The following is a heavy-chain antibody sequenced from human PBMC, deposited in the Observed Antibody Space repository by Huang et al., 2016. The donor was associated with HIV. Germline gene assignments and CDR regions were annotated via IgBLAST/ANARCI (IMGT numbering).Heavy chain of an antibody. J-gene: IGHJ4*02. CDR1: GFTFSNYA. V-gene: IGHV3-30-3*01. CDR2: ISNEGSTK. Sequence: QVQLVESGGGVVQPGTSLRLSCAASGFTFSNYAMNWVRQAPGKVLEGGAVISNEGSTKYYAASFKGRFTSSRDNSKNTVYLQMNSLRAEDTAVYYCARSEPSRYYFDYWGQGTLVTVSS. CDR3: ARSEPSRYYFDY.